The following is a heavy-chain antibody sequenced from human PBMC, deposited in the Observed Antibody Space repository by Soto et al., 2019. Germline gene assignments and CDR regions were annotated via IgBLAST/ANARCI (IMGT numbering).Heavy chain of an antibody. D-gene: IGHD6-19*01. CDR1: GFTFSSYA. J-gene: IGHJ4*02. CDR3: AKDRAYGIAVAGNPIEY. CDR2: ISGSGGST. Sequence: VGSLRLSCAASGFTFSSYAMSWVRQAPGKGLEWVSAISGSGGSTYYADSVKGRFTISRDNSKNTLYLQMNSLRAEDTAVYYCAKDRAYGIAVAGNPIEYWGQGTLVTISS. V-gene: IGHV3-23*01.